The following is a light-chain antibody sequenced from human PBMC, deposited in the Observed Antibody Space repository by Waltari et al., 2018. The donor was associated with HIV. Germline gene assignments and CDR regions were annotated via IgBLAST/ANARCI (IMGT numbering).Light chain of an antibody. CDR3: QQYYSTPLT. J-gene: IGKJ4*01. Sequence: DIVMTQPPDSLAVSLGGRATINGKSGRSVLSNSNNKNYLAWYQQKSGQSPKLLIYWASPRESVVPDRFSGSGSGTDFSLSISSLQAEDVAVYYCQQYYSTPLTFGGGTKVEIK. CDR2: WAS. CDR1: RSVLSNSNNKNY. V-gene: IGKV4-1*01.